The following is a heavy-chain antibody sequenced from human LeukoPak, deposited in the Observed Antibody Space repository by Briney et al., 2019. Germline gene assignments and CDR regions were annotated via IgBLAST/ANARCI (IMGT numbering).Heavy chain of an antibody. D-gene: IGHD1-26*01. CDR1: GGSISSYY. Sequence: SETLSLTCTVSGGSISSYYWSWIRQPPGKGLEWIGYIYYSGSTNYNPSLKSRVTISVDTSKNQFSLKLSSVTAADTAVYHCARSGSYHGNLDYWGQGTLVTVSS. CDR2: IYYSGST. CDR3: ARSGSYHGNLDY. V-gene: IGHV4-59*01. J-gene: IGHJ4*02.